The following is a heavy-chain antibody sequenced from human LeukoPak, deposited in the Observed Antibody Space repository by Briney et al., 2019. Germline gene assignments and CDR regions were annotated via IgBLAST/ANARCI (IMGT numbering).Heavy chain of an antibody. V-gene: IGHV4-59*01. J-gene: IGHJ3*02. Sequence: SETLSLTCTVSGGSISSYYWSWIRQPPGKGLEWIGYIYYSGSTNYNPSLKSRVTISVDTSKNQFSLKLSSVTAADTAVYYCARVLRYFDWLPDASDIWGQGTMVTVSS. CDR1: GGSISSYY. CDR2: IYYSGST. D-gene: IGHD3-9*01. CDR3: ARVLRYFDWLPDASDI.